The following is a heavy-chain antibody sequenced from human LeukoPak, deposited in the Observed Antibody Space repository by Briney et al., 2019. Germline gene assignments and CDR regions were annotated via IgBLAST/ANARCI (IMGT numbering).Heavy chain of an antibody. D-gene: IGHD4-11*01. CDR3: AKELHDYNARTLF. Sequence: GGSLRLSCAASGFSFSNYGMHWVRQAPGKGLEWVAFIRYDGSNKYYADSVKGRFTISRDNSKNTLYLQMNSLRAEDTAVYYCAKELHDYNARTLFWGQGTLVTVSS. CDR1: GFSFSNYG. V-gene: IGHV3-30*02. J-gene: IGHJ4*02. CDR2: IRYDGSNK.